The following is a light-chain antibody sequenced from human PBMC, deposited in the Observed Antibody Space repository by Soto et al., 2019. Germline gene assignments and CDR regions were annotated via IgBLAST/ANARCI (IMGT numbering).Light chain of an antibody. V-gene: IGLV4-69*01. CDR2: LNSDGSH. CDR3: QTWGTGPVV. J-gene: IGLJ2*01. Sequence: QPVLTQSPSASASLGASVKLTCTLSCGHSSYAIAWHQQQPEKGPRYLMKLNSDGSHSKGDGIPDRFSGSSSGAERYLTISSLQSEDEADYYCQTWGTGPVVFGGGTKLTVL. CDR1: CGHSSYA.